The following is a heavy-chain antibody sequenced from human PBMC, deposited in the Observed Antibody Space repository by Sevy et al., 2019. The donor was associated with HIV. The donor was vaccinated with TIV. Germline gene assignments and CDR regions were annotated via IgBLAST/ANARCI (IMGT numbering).Heavy chain of an antibody. V-gene: IGHV3-23*01. CDR1: GFTFSSYS. J-gene: IGHJ4*02. CDR2: ISDSGSTT. CDR3: VKVAGSGTYYSGDFDY. D-gene: IGHD3-10*01. Sequence: GGSLRLSCAASGFTFSSYSMNWVRQAPGKGLEWVSGISDSGSTTYYADSVKGRFTISRDNSKNTLYLQMNSLRAEDTAVYYCVKVAGSGTYYSGDFDYWGQGTLVTVSS.